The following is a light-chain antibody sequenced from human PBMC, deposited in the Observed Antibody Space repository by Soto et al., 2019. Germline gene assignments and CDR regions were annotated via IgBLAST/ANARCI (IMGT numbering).Light chain of an antibody. CDR2: KAS. V-gene: IGKV1-5*03. CDR3: QHYDSHWT. CDR1: QRISYW. J-gene: IGKJ1*01. Sequence: DIQMTQSPSTLSASVGDRVTITCRASQRISYWLAWYQQKPGKAPKLLIYKASILEDGVPSRFSGSGSATDIRLTSSSQQADDVASYYCQHYDSHWTFGQGTKVDMK.